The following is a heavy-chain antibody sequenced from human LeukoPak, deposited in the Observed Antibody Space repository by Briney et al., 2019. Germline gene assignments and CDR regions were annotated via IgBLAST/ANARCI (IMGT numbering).Heavy chain of an antibody. CDR2: INSDGSST. D-gene: IGHD3-10*01. Sequence: GGSLRLSCAASGFTVSSNYMSWVRQAPGKGLVWVSRINSDGSSTSYADSVKGRFTISRDNAKNTLYLQMNSLRVEDTAVYYCARDYGRSRDYGMDVWGPGTTVTVSS. V-gene: IGHV3-74*01. CDR3: ARDYGRSRDYGMDV. J-gene: IGHJ6*02. CDR1: GFTVSSNY.